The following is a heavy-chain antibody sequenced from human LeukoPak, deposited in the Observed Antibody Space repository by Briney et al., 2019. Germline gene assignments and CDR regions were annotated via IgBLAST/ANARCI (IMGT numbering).Heavy chain of an antibody. CDR1: GFTFSSYW. CDR3: AKDRLYCSGGSCYYLDY. J-gene: IGHJ4*02. D-gene: IGHD2-15*01. V-gene: IGHV3-7*03. CDR2: INQDGTEK. Sequence: PGGSLRLSCAASGFTFSSYWMSWVRQAPGEGLEWVAKINQDGTEKAYVDSVRGRFTISRDNAKNSLFLQMNSLGAEDTAVYYCAKDRLYCSGGSCYYLDYWGQGTLVTVSS.